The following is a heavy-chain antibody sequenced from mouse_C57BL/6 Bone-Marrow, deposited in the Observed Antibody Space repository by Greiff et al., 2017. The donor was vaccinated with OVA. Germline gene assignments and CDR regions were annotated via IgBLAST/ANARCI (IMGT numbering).Heavy chain of an antibody. CDR2: IDPETGGT. V-gene: IGHV1-15*01. J-gene: IGHJ1*03. CDR1: GYTFTDYA. D-gene: IGHD1-1*01. CDR3: TRQNYGSRGGYFDV. Sequence: VQLQQSGAELVRPGASVTLSCKASGYTFTDYAMHWVKQTPVHGLEWIGAIDPETGGTAYNQKFKGKAILTADKSSSTAYMELRSLTSEDSAVYCCTRQNYGSRGGYFDVWGTGTTVTVSS.